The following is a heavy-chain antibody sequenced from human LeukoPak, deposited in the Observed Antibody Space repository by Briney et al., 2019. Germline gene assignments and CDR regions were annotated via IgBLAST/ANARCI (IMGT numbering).Heavy chain of an antibody. Sequence: SETLSLSCTVSGDSFSSYYWSWIRQPPGKGLEWIGYIYYSGSTNYNPYLKSRVTISVDTSKNQFSLTLSSVNAADTDLYYCARLTARRGYYYYGMDVWGQGTTVTVSS. V-gene: IGHV4-59*01. CDR2: IYYSGST. J-gene: IGHJ6*02. CDR1: GDSFSSYY. D-gene: IGHD1-14*01. CDR3: ARLTARRGYYYYGMDV.